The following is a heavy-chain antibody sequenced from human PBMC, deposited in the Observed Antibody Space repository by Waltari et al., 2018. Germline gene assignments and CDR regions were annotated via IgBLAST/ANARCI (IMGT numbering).Heavy chain of an antibody. V-gene: IGHV1-69*08. CDR1: GGTFSSYA. D-gene: IGHD3-3*01. CDR3: ASAQNGFWSGYYRVIAFDI. Sequence: QVQLVQSGAEVKKPGSSVKVSCKASGGTFSSYAISWVRQAPGQGLEWMGRIIPIFGTANYAQKFQGRVTITADKSTSTAYMELSSLRSEDTAVYYCASAQNGFWSGYYRVIAFDIWGQGTMVTVSS. CDR2: IIPIFGTA. J-gene: IGHJ3*02.